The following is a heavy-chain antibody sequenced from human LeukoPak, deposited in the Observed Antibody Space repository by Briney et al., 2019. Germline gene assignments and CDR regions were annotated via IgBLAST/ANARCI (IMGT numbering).Heavy chain of an antibody. D-gene: IGHD2-2*01. V-gene: IGHV3-11*04. CDR2: ISSRGNLI. CDR1: GFTFSDYY. J-gene: IGHJ6*03. Sequence: GGSLRLSCAASGFTFSDYYMSWIRQAPGKGLEWVSFISSRGNLIFYADSVKGRFTISRDNAKNSLYLQMNSLRAEDTAVYYCARDEDCSSTSCQPAYYYYYYMDVWGKGTTVTVSS. CDR3: ARDEDCSSTSCQPAYYYYYYMDV.